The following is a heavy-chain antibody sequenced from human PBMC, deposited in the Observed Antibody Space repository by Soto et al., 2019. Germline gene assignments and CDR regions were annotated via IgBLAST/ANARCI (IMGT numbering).Heavy chain of an antibody. J-gene: IGHJ4*02. CDR3: AKVPTYSSGWYWIH. CDR2: ISGSGGST. CDR1: GFTFRSYA. D-gene: IGHD6-19*01. V-gene: IGHV3-23*01. Sequence: EVQLLESGGGLVQPGGSLRLSCAASGFTFRSYAMSWVRQAPGKGLEWVSAISGSGGSTYYADSVKGRFTISRDNSKNTLYLQMNSLRAEDMAVYYCAKVPTYSSGWYWIHWGQGTLVTVSS.